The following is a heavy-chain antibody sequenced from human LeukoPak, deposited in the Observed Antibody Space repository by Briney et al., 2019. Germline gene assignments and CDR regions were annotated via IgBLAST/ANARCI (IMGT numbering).Heavy chain of an antibody. V-gene: IGHV3-21*01. CDR3: ARDSGGWAGVFATDAFDI. D-gene: IGHD6-19*01. Sequence: GGSLRLSCAVSGFTFSSYSTNSVRQAPGKGLEWVSYISSTSSYIYYADSVKGRFTISRDNVKNSLFLQMNSLRAEDTAVYYCARDSGGWAGVFATDAFDIWGQGTMVTVSS. CDR2: ISSTSSYI. CDR1: GFTFSSYS. J-gene: IGHJ3*02.